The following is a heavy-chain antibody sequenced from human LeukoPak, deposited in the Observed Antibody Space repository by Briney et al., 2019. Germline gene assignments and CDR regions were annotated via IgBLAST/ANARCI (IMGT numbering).Heavy chain of an antibody. CDR2: ISGSGGST. CDR1: GFTFSSYA. V-gene: IGHV3-23*01. CDR3: AKDPRITKNYYYYYYMDV. Sequence: PGGSLRLSCAASGFTFSSYAMSWVRQAPGKRLEWVSAISGSGGSTNYVDSVKGRFTISRDNSKNTLYLQMNSLRVEDTALYYCAKDPRITKNYYYYYYMDVWGKGTTVTVSS. D-gene: IGHD3-3*01. J-gene: IGHJ6*03.